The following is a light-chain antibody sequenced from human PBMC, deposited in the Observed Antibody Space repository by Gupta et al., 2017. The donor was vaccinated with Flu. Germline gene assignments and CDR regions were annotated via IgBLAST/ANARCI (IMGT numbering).Light chain of an antibody. V-gene: IGLV2-14*01. CDR1: RSDIGAYNH. CDR2: EVY. Sequence: QSALTQPASVSGSPGQSITISCTGSRSDIGAYNHVSWYQQYPVKAPKLMIYEVYNRPSGVSRLFSGSKSANTASLTISGLQAEDEANYCCSAFTISDTWVFGGGTKLTVL. CDR3: SAFTISDTWV. J-gene: IGLJ3*02.